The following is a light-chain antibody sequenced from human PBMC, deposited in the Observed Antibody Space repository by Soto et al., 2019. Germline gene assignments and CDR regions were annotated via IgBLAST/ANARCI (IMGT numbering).Light chain of an antibody. CDR3: QNYNSAPST. V-gene: IGKV1-27*01. J-gene: IGKJ3*01. CDR2: GAS. CDR1: QGIRNS. Sequence: DTQMTQSPSSLSASIGDRVTITCRASQGIRNSVAWYQHKPGKVPNLLIYGASTLQSGVPSRFSGSGSETDYTLTITSLQSEDVATDYCQNYNSAPSTFGPGTKVDIK.